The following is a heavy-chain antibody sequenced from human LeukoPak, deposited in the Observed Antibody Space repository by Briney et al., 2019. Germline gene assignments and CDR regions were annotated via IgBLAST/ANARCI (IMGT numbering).Heavy chain of an antibody. CDR1: GFTFSTYS. V-gene: IGHV3-48*01. D-gene: IGHD2-8*01. CDR2: ISSSGNTI. J-gene: IGHJ4*02. Sequence: PGGSLRLSCAASGFTFSTYSMNWVRQAPGKGLEWVSYISSSGNTIYYADSVKGRFTISRDNAKNSLYLQVNSLRAEDTAVYYCARETNGYEVGDYWGQGTLVTVSS. CDR3: ARETNGYEVGDY.